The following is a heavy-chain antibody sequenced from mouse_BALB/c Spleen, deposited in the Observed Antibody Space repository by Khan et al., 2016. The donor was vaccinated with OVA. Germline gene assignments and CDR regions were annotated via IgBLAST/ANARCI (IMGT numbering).Heavy chain of an antibody. D-gene: IGHD1-1*01. J-gene: IGHJ4*01. CDR2: IWSDGNT. Sequence: QVQLKESGPGLVAPSQSLSITCTISGFSLTNYGVHCVRQPPGKGLEWLVVIWSDGNTTYNSALKSRLSISKDHSKSQVFLKMNSLQTDDTAMYYCARQPYDHYYIMDYWGQGTSVTVSS. CDR3: ARQPYDHYYIMDY. V-gene: IGHV2-6-1*01. CDR1: GFSLTNYG.